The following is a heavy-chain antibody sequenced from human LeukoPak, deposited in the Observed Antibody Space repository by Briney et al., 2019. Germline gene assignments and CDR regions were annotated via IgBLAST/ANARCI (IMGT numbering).Heavy chain of an antibody. CDR1: GGSISSGSYY. J-gene: IGHJ6*02. D-gene: IGHD6-13*01. CDR2: IYTSGST. Sequence: PSQTLSLTCTVSGGSISSGSYYWSWIRQPAGEGLEWIGRIYTSGSTNYNPSLKSRVTISVDTSKNQFSLKLSSVTAADTAVYYCASQHSSSDYYYGMDVWGQGTTVTVSS. V-gene: IGHV4-61*02. CDR3: ASQHSSSDYYYGMDV.